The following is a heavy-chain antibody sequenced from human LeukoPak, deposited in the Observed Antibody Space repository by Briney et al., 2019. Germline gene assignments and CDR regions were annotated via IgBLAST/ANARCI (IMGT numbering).Heavy chain of an antibody. V-gene: IGHV3-74*01. CDR3: AKEGSYGFDY. CDR1: GFTFGDYA. D-gene: IGHD5-18*01. CDR2: INSDGSST. J-gene: IGHJ4*02. Sequence: GGSLRLSCTASGFTFGDYAMSWFRQAPGKGLVWVSRINSDGSSTSYADSVKGRFTISRDNAKNTLYLQMNSLRAEDTAVYYCAKEGSYGFDYWGQGTLVTVSS.